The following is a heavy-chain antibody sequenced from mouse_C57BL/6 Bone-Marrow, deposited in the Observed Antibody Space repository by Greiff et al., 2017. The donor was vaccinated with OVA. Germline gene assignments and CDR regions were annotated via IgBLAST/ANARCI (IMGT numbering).Heavy chain of an antibody. Sequence: VHLVESGPGLVAPSQSLSITCAVSGFSFSSYGVAWVRQPPGKGLEWLGVIWGGACTNYYSAPMSSLCISKEKSKSKVFLKMNSLRTDDTAMYYCAKRGLGCFAVWGQGTLVTVSA. J-gene: IGHJ3*01. CDR2: IWGGACT. D-gene: IGHD3-3*01. CDR3: AKRGLGCFAV. V-gene: IGHV2-9*01. CDR1: GFSFSSYG.